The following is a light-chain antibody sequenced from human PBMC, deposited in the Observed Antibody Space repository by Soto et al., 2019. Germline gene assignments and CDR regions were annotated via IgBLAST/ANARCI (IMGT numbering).Light chain of an antibody. V-gene: IGKV1-5*01. J-gene: IGKJ1*01. Sequence: DIQMTQSPSTLSASVGDSVTITCRASQTISNYLNWYQQKPGKAPKLLIYAASNLQSGVPSRFSGSGSGTEITLTISSLQPDDFATYYCQQYNSYWTFGQGTKVDIK. CDR3: QQYNSYWT. CDR1: QTISNY. CDR2: AAS.